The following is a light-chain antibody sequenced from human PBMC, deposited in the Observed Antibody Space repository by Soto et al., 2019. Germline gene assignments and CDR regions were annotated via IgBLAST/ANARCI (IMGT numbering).Light chain of an antibody. Sequence: EIVLTQSPGTLSLSPGERATLSCRASQSVSSSYLAWYHQRPGQAPRLLIYGASSRATGIPDRFSGSGSGTDFTLTIRSLEPEDFAIYYCQQRDSWPLTFGGGTKVDIK. CDR2: GAS. CDR3: QQRDSWPLT. CDR1: QSVSSSY. J-gene: IGKJ4*01. V-gene: IGKV3-20*01.